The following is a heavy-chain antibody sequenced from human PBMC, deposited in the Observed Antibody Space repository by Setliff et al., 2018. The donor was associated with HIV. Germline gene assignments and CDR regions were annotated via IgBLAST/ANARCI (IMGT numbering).Heavy chain of an antibody. Sequence: ETLSLTCAVSGGAISSDNWWTWVRQAPGKGPEWVANVKPDGSGIYYVDSVKGRFTISRDNAKNSLYLDMNSLRAEDTAVYYCARGHVGAFDIWGQGTMVTVSS. J-gene: IGHJ3*02. V-gene: IGHV3-7*01. CDR3: ARGHVGAFDI. CDR1: GGAISSDNW. CDR2: VKPDGSGI.